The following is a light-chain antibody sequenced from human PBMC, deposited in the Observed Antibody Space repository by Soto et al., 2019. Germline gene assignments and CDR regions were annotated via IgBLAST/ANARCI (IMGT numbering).Light chain of an antibody. CDR2: GAS. CDR3: QQYNNWPIT. Sequence: EIVMTQSPATLSVSPGERATLPCRASQTVLSNLAWYQQKPGQAPRLLIYGASTRATGIPARFSGSGSGAEFTLSISSLQSEDFAVYYCQQYNNWPITFGQGTRLEIK. J-gene: IGKJ5*01. V-gene: IGKV3-15*01. CDR1: QTVLSN.